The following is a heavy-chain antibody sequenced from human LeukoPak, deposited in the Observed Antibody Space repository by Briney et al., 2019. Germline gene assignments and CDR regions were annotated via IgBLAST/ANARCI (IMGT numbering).Heavy chain of an antibody. V-gene: IGHV3-7*01. D-gene: IGHD2-2*01. CDR2: IKFDGSEK. Sequence: GGSLRLSCSGSGFTFSHHWMTWVRQAPGKGLEWVANIKFDGSEKFYGDSVKGRFTISRDNAKNSLYLQMNSLRAEDTATYFCVGARSSLWSRQVSIWFDPWGQGTLVTVSA. CDR3: VGARSSLWSRQVSIWFDP. CDR1: GFTFSHHW. J-gene: IGHJ5*02.